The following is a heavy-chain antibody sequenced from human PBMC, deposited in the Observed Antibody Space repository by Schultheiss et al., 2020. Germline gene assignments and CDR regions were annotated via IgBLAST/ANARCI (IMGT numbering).Heavy chain of an antibody. V-gene: IGHV4-39*07. CDR1: GGSISSSSYY. CDR3: ARELGIAVAFFDD. Sequence: SETLSLTCTVSGGSISSSSYYWGWIRQPPGKGLEWIGSIYYSGSTYYNPSLKSRVTISVDTSKNQFSLKLSSVTAADTAVYYCARELGIAVAFFDDWGQGTLVTVSS. J-gene: IGHJ4*02. D-gene: IGHD6-19*01. CDR2: IYYSGST.